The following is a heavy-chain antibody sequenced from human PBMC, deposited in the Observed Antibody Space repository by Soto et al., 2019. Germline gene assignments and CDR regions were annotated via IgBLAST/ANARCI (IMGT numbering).Heavy chain of an antibody. CDR1: GGTFSSYA. D-gene: IGHD4-17*01. CDR2: IIPIFGTA. Sequence: SVKVSCKASGGTFSSYAISWVRQAPGQGLEWMGGIIPIFGTANYAQKFQGRVTITADESTSTAYMELSSLRSEDTAVYYCARDPISLRAFDSSGQGTLVTCSS. V-gene: IGHV1-69*13. J-gene: IGHJ5*01. CDR3: ARDPISLRAFDS.